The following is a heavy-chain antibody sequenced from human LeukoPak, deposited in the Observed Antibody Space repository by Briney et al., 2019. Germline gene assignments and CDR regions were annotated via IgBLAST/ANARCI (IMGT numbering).Heavy chain of an antibody. D-gene: IGHD3-10*01. J-gene: IGHJ4*02. Sequence: PGGPLRLPCAASGIPFNAIHWVRPAPGKGLEGVALTWYDGRNKYYADSLKGRFTISIDNSKNMVYLHLTSPRPDDTAVYYCARVLLGSGSCPDCWGQGTLVTVSS. CDR1: GIPFNA. CDR3: ARVLLGSGSCPDC. V-gene: IGHV3-33*01. CDR2: TWYDGRNK.